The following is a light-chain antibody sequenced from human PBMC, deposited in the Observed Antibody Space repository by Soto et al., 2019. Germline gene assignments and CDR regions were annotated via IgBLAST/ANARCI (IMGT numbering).Light chain of an antibody. CDR2: AXS. CDR1: HSINIY. CDR3: QQGYNPPRT. Sequence: DIQLTQSPSSLASSVGDRVTVIXRASHSINIYLYWYQQKPGXAPNXXXYAXSSLQRGVPSRLSGSGSATDFTLTISSMQPEDFANYYCQQGYNPPRTFGGGTKVDIK. J-gene: IGKJ4*01. V-gene: IGKV1-39*01.